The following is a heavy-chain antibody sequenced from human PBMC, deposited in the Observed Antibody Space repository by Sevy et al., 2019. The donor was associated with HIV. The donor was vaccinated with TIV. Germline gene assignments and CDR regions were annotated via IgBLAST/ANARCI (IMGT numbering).Heavy chain of an antibody. J-gene: IGHJ4*02. D-gene: IGHD3-10*01. V-gene: IGHV3-43D*03. Sequence: GGSLRLSCAASGFTFDDYAMHWVRQAPGKGLEWVSLISWDGGSTYYADSVKGRFTISRDNSKNSLYLQMNSLRAEDTALYYCAKAENRGAGLSVPFDYWGPGTLVTVSS. CDR1: GFTFDDYA. CDR3: AKAENRGAGLSVPFDY. CDR2: ISWDGGST.